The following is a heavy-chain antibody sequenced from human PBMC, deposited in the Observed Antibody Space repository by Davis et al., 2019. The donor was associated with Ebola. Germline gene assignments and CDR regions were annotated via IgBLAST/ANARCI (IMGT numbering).Heavy chain of an antibody. Sequence: GESLKISCKGSGYSFTTYWIGWVRQMPGKGLEWMGIIYPGDSDTRYSPSFQGQVIISADKSINTAYLKWSSLKASDTATYYCARRLSGNWFDPWGQGTLVTVSP. CDR2: IYPGDSDT. V-gene: IGHV5-51*01. J-gene: IGHJ5*02. CDR1: GYSFTTYW. CDR3: ARRLSGNWFDP. D-gene: IGHD1-26*01.